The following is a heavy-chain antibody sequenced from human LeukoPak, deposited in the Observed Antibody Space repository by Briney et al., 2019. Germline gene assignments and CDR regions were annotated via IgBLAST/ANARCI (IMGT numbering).Heavy chain of an antibody. J-gene: IGHJ4*02. CDR1: GFTFSSYW. Sequence: PGGSLRLSCAASGFTFSSYWMNWARQAPGKGLEWVASINHNGNVNYYVDSVKGRFTISRDNAKNSLYLQMNSLRDEDTAVYYCARDLKPTYYGDYGGVGGEWGQGTLVTVSS. CDR3: ARDLKPTYYGDYGGVGGE. D-gene: IGHD4-17*01. CDR2: INHNGNVN. V-gene: IGHV3-7*01.